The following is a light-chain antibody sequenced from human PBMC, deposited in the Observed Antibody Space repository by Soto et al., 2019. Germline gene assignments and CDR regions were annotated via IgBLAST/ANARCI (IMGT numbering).Light chain of an antibody. V-gene: IGKV1-39*01. CDR1: QSISTH. CDR3: QQSYTSWWT. Sequence: DIQMTQSPSSLSASVGDRVSITCRASQSISTHLSWYQQKPGKAPKLLIYAASSLQSWVPSRFTSSGSGTDFTLTISSLQPEDFATYYCQQSYTSWWTFGQGTKVEIK. CDR2: AAS. J-gene: IGKJ1*01.